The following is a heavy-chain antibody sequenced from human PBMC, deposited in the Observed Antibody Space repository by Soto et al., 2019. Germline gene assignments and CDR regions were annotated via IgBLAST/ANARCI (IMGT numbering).Heavy chain of an antibody. J-gene: IGHJ4*02. V-gene: IGHV3-23*01. D-gene: IGHD5-18*01. CDR1: GFTFSSYA. CDR2: ISGSGGST. CDR3: AGGYSYGYDSPFFDY. Sequence: EVQLLESGGGLVQPGGSLRLSCAGSGFTFSSYAMSWVRQAPGKGLEWVSAISGSGGSTYYADSVKGRFTISRDNSKNTLYLQMNSLRAEDTAVYYCAGGYSYGYDSPFFDYWGQGTLVTVSS.